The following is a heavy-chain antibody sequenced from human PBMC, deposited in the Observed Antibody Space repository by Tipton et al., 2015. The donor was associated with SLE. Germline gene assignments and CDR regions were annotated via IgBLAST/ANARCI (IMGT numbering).Heavy chain of an antibody. V-gene: IGHV4-59*11. CDR1: GDSNNTHY. J-gene: IGHJ4*02. D-gene: IGHD3-22*01. CDR3: ARGLRADRSSHFDY. Sequence: TLSLTCTVSGDSNNTHYWSWIRQSPGRGLEWIGYIHYTGVTDYNPSLRSRVTISADTSKNQFSLKLRSVTAADTAVYYCARGLRADRSSHFDYWGQGTLATVSS. CDR2: IHYTGVT.